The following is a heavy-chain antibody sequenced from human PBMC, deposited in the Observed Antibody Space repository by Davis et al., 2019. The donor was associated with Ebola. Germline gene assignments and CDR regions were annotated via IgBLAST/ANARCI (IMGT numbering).Heavy chain of an antibody. Sequence: ASVKVSCKASGYTFTDYNIHWMRQAPGQGLDWLGQVILKSGATNYAQKFQGRVTMTRDTSISTVYMELSSLRYDDTADYYCARGHNYAHEYWGQGTLVTVSS. D-gene: IGHD4-11*01. V-gene: IGHV1-2*06. CDR3: ARGHNYAHEY. CDR2: VILKSGAT. CDR1: GYTFTDYN. J-gene: IGHJ4*02.